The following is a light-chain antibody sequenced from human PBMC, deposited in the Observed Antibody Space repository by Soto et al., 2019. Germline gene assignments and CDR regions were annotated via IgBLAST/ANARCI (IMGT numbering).Light chain of an antibody. CDR3: ASWDDTLYGPV. CDR2: SNN. J-gene: IGLJ3*02. Sequence: QSVLTQPPSASATPGQRVTISCSGSTSNIGRNSVNWYQQFPGTAPKPLIYSNNQRPFVVPDRFSGSKSGTSASLAISGLQSEDEDDYYCASWDDTLYGPVFGGGTKVTVL. CDR1: TSNIGRNS. V-gene: IGLV1-44*01.